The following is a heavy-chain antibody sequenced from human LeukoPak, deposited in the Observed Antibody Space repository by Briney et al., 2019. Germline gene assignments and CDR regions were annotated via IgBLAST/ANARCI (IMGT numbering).Heavy chain of an antibody. Sequence: PSETLSLTCTVSGGSVSSGSYYWSWIRQPPGKGLEWIGYIYYGGSTNYNPSLKSRVTMSVDTSKNQFSLKLSSVTAADTAVYYCARSVLFDPWGQGTLVTVSS. CDR2: IYYGGST. J-gene: IGHJ5*02. CDR3: ARSVLFDP. CDR1: GGSVSSGSYY. V-gene: IGHV4-61*01.